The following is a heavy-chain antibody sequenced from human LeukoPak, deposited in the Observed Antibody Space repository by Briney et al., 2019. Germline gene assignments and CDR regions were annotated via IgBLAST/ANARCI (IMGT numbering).Heavy chain of an antibody. V-gene: IGHV3-66*02. CDR1: GFIVRSNH. CDR3: AKEIWPTVTTPGHTHFDY. CDR2: TYSGDTT. D-gene: IGHD4-17*01. Sequence: GGSLRLSCAAFGFIVRSNHINWVRQAPGKGLEWVSITYSGDTTYYADSVKGRFTISRDNSKNTLCLQMNSLRAEDTAVYYCAKEIWPTVTTPGHTHFDYWGQGTLVTVSS. J-gene: IGHJ4*02.